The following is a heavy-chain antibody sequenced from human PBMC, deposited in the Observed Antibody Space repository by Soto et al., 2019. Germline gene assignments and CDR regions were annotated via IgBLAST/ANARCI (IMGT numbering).Heavy chain of an antibody. D-gene: IGHD3-10*01. Sequence: QLQLQESGPGLVKPSETLSLTCTVSGGSISSSSYYWGWIRQPPGKGLECIGRIYYSGSTYYNPSLRSRFTISVDTSKNQFSLKLSSVTAADTAVYYCARRGGSGSVVAFDIWGQGTMVTVSS. J-gene: IGHJ3*02. CDR3: ARRGGSGSVVAFDI. CDR2: IYYSGST. V-gene: IGHV4-39*01. CDR1: GGSISSSSYY.